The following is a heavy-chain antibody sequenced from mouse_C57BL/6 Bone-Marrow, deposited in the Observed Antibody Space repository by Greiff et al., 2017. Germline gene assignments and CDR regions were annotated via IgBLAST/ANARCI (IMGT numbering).Heavy chain of an antibody. Sequence: VQLQQSGAELARPGASVKLSCTASGYTFTSYGISWVKQRTGQGLEWIGEIYPRSGNTYYNEKFKGKATLTADKSSSTAYMELRSLTSEDSAVYFCAPFDGYYFAYWGQGTLVTVSA. J-gene: IGHJ3*01. CDR3: APFDGYYFAY. D-gene: IGHD2-3*01. V-gene: IGHV1-81*01. CDR2: IYPRSGNT. CDR1: GYTFTSYG.